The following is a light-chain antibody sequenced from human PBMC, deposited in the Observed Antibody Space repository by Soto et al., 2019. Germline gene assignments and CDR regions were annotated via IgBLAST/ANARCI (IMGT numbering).Light chain of an antibody. CDR2: GNS. CDR3: QSYDSSLSGVV. V-gene: IGLV1-40*01. Sequence: QSVLTQPPSVSGAPGQRATISCTGSSSNIGAGYDVHWYQQLPGTAPKLLIYGNSNRPSGVPDRFSGSKSGTSASLAITGLQAEDEADYYCQSYDSSLSGVVFGGGTQLTVL. CDR1: SSNIGAGYD. J-gene: IGLJ2*01.